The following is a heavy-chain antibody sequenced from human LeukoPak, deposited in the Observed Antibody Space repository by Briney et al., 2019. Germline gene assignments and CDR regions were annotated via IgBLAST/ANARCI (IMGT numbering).Heavy chain of an antibody. Sequence: PGGSLRLSCAASGFTFSSYWMTWVRQAPGKGLEWVANIKLDGSEKYYVDSVKGRFTISRDNAKNSLYLQMNSLRAEDTAVYYCARAPIGRAYAFDIWGHGTMVTVSS. CDR2: IKLDGSEK. D-gene: IGHD1-26*01. CDR3: ARAPIGRAYAFDI. V-gene: IGHV3-7*01. CDR1: GFTFSSYW. J-gene: IGHJ3*02.